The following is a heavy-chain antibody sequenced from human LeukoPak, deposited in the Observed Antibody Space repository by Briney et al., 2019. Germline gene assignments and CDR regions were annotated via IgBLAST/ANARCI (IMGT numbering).Heavy chain of an antibody. V-gene: IGHV3-23*01. CDR3: ARHRSSWLIDY. CDR1: GFAFNSYA. Sequence: GGSLRLSCAASGFAFNSYAMSWVRQAPWERLQWVSGISDSGGNTYYADSVRGRFTISRDNSKNTLYLQMNSLRAEDTAVYYCARHRSSWLIDYWGQGTLVTVSS. J-gene: IGHJ4*02. D-gene: IGHD6-6*01. CDR2: ISDSGGNT.